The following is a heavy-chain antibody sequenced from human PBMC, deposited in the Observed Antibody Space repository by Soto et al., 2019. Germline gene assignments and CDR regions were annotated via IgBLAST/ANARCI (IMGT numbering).Heavy chain of an antibody. CDR1: AFTFSNYG. CDR2: ISDDGSNR. Sequence: VGSLRRSFSASAFTFSNYGMQWVRQAPGKGLEWVAFISDDGSNRYYADSMKCRFTISRDNSKRTLYLQMSSLRVEDKAVYYCTKRRNVLRFLGWSSCMEVWHRGTTVTVSS. V-gene: IGHV3-30*18. CDR3: TKRRNVLRFLGWSSCMEV. D-gene: IGHD3-3*01. J-gene: IGHJ6*02.